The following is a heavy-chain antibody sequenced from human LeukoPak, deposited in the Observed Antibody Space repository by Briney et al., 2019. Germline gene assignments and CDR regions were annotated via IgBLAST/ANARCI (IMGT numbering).Heavy chain of an antibody. CDR1: GFTFTSYG. CDR3: AKDASCSSTRCYGNWYLDL. Sequence: GGSLRLSCAAAGFTFTSYGMHWVRQAPGKGLEWVSLIVYDGINRYYGDSVKSRFTISRDNSKNTLYLQMDSLRAEDTAVYYCAKDASCSSTRCYGNWYLDLWGRGTQVTVSA. D-gene: IGHD2-2*01. J-gene: IGHJ2*01. V-gene: IGHV3-30*02. CDR2: IVYDGINR.